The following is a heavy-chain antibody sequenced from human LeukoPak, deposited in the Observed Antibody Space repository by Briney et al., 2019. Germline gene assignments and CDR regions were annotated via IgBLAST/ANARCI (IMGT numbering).Heavy chain of an antibody. V-gene: IGHV3-30*18. CDR1: GFTFSSYG. J-gene: IGHJ4*02. D-gene: IGHD3-10*01. CDR3: GKDYGLWAFFDY. CDR2: ISYDGSNK. Sequence: GGSLRLSCAASGFTFSSYGMHWVRQAPGKGLEWVAVISYDGSNKYYADSVKGRFTISRDNSKNTLYLQMNSLRAEDTAVYYCGKDYGLWAFFDYWGQGTLVTVSS.